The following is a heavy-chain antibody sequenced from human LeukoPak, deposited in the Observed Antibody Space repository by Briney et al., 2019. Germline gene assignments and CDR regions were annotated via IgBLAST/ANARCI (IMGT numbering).Heavy chain of an antibody. V-gene: IGHV3-11*01. CDR1: GFTFSDYY. D-gene: IGHD2-21*02. Sequence: PGGSLRLSCAASGFTFSDYYMSWVRQAPGKGLECVSYISSSGSTIYYADSVKGRFTISRDNAKNSLYLQMNSLRAEDTAVYYCARLPLAYCGGDCYSELYYFDYWGQGTLVTVSS. CDR2: ISSSGSTI. J-gene: IGHJ4*02. CDR3: ARLPLAYCGGDCYSELYYFDY.